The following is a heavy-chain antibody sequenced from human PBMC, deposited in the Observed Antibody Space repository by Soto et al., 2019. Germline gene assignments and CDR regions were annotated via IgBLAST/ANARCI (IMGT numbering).Heavy chain of an antibody. CDR2: IYSGGDT. Sequence: GGSLRLSCAAPGFTVSSNYMNWVRQAPGKGLEWVSIIYSGGDTYYADSVKGRFTISRDNSKNTLYLQMNSLRVEDTAMYFCARGYYDSSGYYPGYFQQWGQGTLVTVSS. CDR3: ARGYYDSSGYYPGYFQQ. D-gene: IGHD3-22*01. CDR1: GFTVSSNY. J-gene: IGHJ1*01. V-gene: IGHV3-66*01.